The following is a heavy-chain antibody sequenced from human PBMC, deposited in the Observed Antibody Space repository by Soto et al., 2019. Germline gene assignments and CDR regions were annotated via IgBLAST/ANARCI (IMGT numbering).Heavy chain of an antibody. D-gene: IGHD5-12*01. Sequence: GASVKVSCKASGYTFTSYAMHWVRQAPGQRLEWMGWINAGNGNTKYSQKFQGRVTITRDTSASTAYMELSSLRSEDTAVYYCARGVATTYYYYYMDVWGKGTTVTVSS. CDR3: ARGVATTYYYYYMDV. V-gene: IGHV1-3*01. CDR2: INAGNGNT. CDR1: GYTFTSYA. J-gene: IGHJ6*03.